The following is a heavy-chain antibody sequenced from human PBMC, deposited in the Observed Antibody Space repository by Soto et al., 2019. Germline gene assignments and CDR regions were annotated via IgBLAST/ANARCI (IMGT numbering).Heavy chain of an antibody. CDR2: INHSGST. CDR1: GGSFSGYY. V-gene: IGHV4-34*01. Sequence: QVQLQQWGAGLLKPSETLSLTCAVYGGSFSGYYWSWIRQPPGKGLEWIGEINHSGSTNYNPSLKRRVTISVDTSKNQFSLKLSSVTAADTAVYYCARGRGDYIWGSYRHKTYFDYWGQGTLVTVSS. D-gene: IGHD3-16*02. J-gene: IGHJ4*02. CDR3: ARGRGDYIWGSYRHKTYFDY.